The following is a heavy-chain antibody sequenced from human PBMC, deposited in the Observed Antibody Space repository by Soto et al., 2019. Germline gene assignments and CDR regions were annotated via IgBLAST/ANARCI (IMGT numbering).Heavy chain of an antibody. J-gene: IGHJ4*02. CDR3: ARGNDYYDSSGYYFDGYYFDY. D-gene: IGHD3-22*01. V-gene: IGHV1-69*02. CDR2: IIPILGIA. Sequence: QVQLVQSGAEVKKPGSSVKVSCKASGGTFSSYTISWVRQAPGQGLEWMGRIIPILGIANYAQKFQGRVTITADKSTSTAYMELSSLRSEDTAVYYCARGNDYYDSSGYYFDGYYFDYWGQGTLVTVSS. CDR1: GGTFSSYT.